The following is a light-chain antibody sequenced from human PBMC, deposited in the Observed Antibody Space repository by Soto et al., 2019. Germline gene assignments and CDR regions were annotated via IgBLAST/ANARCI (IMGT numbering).Light chain of an antibody. J-gene: IGLJ2*01. CDR1: SSNIGAGYD. Sequence: QSVLTQPPSMSGAPGQRVTISCTGSSSNIGAGYDVHWYQQHPGTAPKLLIFDNNNRPSGVPDRFSGSKSDTSASLAITGLQAEDEADDYCQSFDTSLSGVLVFGGGTKLTVL. V-gene: IGLV1-40*01. CDR2: DNN. CDR3: QSFDTSLSGVLV.